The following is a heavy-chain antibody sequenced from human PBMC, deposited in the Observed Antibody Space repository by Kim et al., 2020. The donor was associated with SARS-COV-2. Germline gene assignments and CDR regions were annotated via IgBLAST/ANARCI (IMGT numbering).Heavy chain of an antibody. J-gene: IGHJ3*02. CDR1: GFTFSSYA. Sequence: GGSLRLSCAASGFTFSSYAMHWVRQAPGKGLEWVAVISYDGSNKYYADSVKGRFTISRDNSKNTLYLQMNSLRAEDTAVYYCARDGYCSSTSCYTDHDAFDIWGQGTMVTVSS. CDR2: ISYDGSNK. CDR3: ARDGYCSSTSCYTDHDAFDI. D-gene: IGHD2-2*02. V-gene: IGHV3-30-3*01.